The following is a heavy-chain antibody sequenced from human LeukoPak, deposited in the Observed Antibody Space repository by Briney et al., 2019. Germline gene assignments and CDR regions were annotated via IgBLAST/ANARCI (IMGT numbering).Heavy chain of an antibody. D-gene: IGHD6-19*01. CDR1: GITLSNYG. J-gene: IGHJ4*02. CDR3: AKDFVMAGTGGFDY. V-gene: IGHV3-23*01. Sequence: HPGGSLRLSCAVSGITLSNYGMSWVRQAPGKGLEWVAGISDSGGSTNYADSVKGRFTISRDNPKNTLYLQMNSLRAEDTAVYYCAKDFVMAGTGGFDYWGQGTLVTVSS. CDR2: ISDSGGST.